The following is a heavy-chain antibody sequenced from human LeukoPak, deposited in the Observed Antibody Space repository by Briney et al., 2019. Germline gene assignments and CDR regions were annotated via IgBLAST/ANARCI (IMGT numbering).Heavy chain of an antibody. V-gene: IGHV1-24*01. Sequence: ASVKVSCKVSGYTLTELSMHWVRQAPGKGLEWMGGFDPKDGETIYAQKFQGRVTMTEDTSTDTAYMELSSLRSEDTAVYYCATDTSGIAAAGTSSYGMDVWGQGTTVTVSS. CDR3: ATDTSGIAAAGTSSYGMDV. CDR1: GYTLTELS. CDR2: FDPKDGET. D-gene: IGHD6-13*01. J-gene: IGHJ6*02.